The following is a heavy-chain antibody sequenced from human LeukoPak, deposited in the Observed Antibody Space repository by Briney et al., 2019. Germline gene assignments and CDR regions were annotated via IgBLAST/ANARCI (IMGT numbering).Heavy chain of an antibody. J-gene: IGHJ5*02. CDR3: AKVYSSSWREWFDP. D-gene: IGHD6-6*01. CDR1: GFTFSSYA. Sequence: PGGSLRLSCAASGFTFSSYAMSWVRQAPEKGLEWVSAISGSGGSTYYADSVKGRFTISRDNSKNTLYLQMNSLRAEDTAVYYCAKVYSSSWREWFDPWGQGTLVTVSS. V-gene: IGHV3-23*01. CDR2: ISGSGGST.